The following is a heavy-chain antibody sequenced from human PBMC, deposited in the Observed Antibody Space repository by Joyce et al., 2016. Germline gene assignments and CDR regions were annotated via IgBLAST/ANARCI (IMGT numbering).Heavy chain of an antibody. J-gene: IGHJ4*02. V-gene: IGHV3-15*01. CDR3: TTYTGAALDN. Sequence: EVQLVESGGDLVKPGGSLRLSCAASGFTFSQGWMIWVRQPPGKGLEWVGRILSKTDGETTDYAAPVKGRFTISRDDSNSTLLLQMNSLTTDDTAGYYCTTYTGAALDNWGQETLVTVSS. CDR2: ILSKTDGETT. CDR1: GFTFSQGW. D-gene: IGHD2-2*03.